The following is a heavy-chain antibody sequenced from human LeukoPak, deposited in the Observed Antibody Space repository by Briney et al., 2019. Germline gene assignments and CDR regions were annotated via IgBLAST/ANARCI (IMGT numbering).Heavy chain of an antibody. V-gene: IGHV3-21*01. D-gene: IGHD3-22*01. CDR2: ISSSSSYI. CDR1: GFTFRTHN. J-gene: IGHJ4*02. Sequence: PGGSLRLSRAASGFTFRTHNMNWVRQVPGKGLEWVSSISSSSSYIYYADSVKGRFTISRDNAKNSLYLQMNSLRAEDTAVYYCARDYDSSDFYFDYWGQGTLVTVSS. CDR3: ARDYDSSDFYFDY.